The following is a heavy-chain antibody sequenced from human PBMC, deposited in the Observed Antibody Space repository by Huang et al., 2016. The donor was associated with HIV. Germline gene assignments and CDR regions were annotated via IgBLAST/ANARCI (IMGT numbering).Heavy chain of an antibody. V-gene: IGHV5-51*01. J-gene: IGHJ4*02. Sequence: VQLVQSGAEVKKPGESLKISCKGSGYSFSSYWIAWVRQRPGKGREWMGFSFPDDSDTTYSPSFECQVTISADKSIGTAYLQWSRLKASDTAMYYCARRFSSSSGYFDYWGQGSLVTVSS. CDR3: ARRFSSSSGYFDY. CDR2: SFPDDSDT. CDR1: GYSFSSYW. D-gene: IGHD6-6*01.